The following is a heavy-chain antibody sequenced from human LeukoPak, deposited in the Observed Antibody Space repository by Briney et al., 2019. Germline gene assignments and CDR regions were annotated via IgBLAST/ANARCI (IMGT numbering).Heavy chain of an antibody. D-gene: IGHD3-10*01. J-gene: IGHJ4*02. Sequence: GASVKVSCKTSGYSFIAFYIHWVRQAPGQGLEWMGWIHPRRGDTNYAQKFQGRVTMTRDTSISTAYLDLSSLRSDDTAVYYCARDGDYGTGSYYRGCIDSWGQGTPVTVPP. CDR1: GYSFIAFY. CDR2: IHPRRGDT. V-gene: IGHV1-2*02. CDR3: ARDGDYGTGSYYRGCIDS.